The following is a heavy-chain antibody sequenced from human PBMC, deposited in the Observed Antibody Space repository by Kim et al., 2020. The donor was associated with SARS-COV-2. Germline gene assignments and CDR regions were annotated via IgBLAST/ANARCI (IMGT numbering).Heavy chain of an antibody. V-gene: IGHV4-31*02. J-gene: IGHJ4*02. D-gene: IGHD3-22*01. CDR3: ARDRDSSGYYPS. Sequence: YSNPSLTSRVTIPVDTSKDQFSLKLRSVTAADTAVYYCARDRDSSGYYPSWGQGTLVTVSS.